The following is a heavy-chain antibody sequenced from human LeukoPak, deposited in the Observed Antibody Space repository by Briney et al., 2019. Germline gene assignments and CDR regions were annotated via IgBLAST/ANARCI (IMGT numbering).Heavy chain of an antibody. CDR2: IKQDGSEK. CDR1: GFTFSSYA. J-gene: IGHJ4*02. CDR3: ASSPSPAANFDY. D-gene: IGHD2-2*01. Sequence: GGSLRLSCAASGFTFSSYAMSWVRQAPGKGLEWVANIKQDGSEKYYVDSVKGRFTISRDNAKNSLYLQMNSLRAEDTAVYYCASSPSPAANFDYWGQGTLVTVSS. V-gene: IGHV3-7*01.